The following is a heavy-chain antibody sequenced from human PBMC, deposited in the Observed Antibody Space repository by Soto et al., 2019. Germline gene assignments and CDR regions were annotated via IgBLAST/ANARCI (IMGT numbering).Heavy chain of an antibody. V-gene: IGHV3-15*01. CDR3: ATGAGRPAEHFDW. CDR2: IKSEAEGGIT. Sequence: VVPLRLWCAAAEGRFGISCMTWVLQAPRKELEWVGRIKSEAEGGITDYAAPVKGRFTISRDDSKNTLFLEMNSLRSEDTAVYYCATGAGRPAEHFDWWGQATLGTVSS. J-gene: IGHJ4*02. D-gene: IGHD2-2*01. CDR1: EGRFGISC.